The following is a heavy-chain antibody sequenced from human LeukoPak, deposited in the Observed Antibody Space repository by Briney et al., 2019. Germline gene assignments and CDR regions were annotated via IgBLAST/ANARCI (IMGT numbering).Heavy chain of an antibody. J-gene: IGHJ4*02. CDR3: AGYYGDYSWYFDY. V-gene: IGHV4-30-2*01. CDR2: IYHSGST. Sequence: SETLSLTCTVSGGSISSGGYYWSWIRQPPGKGLEWIGYIYHSGSTYYNPSLKSRVTISVDRSKNQFSLKLSSVTAADTAVYYCAGYYGDYSWYFDYWGQGTLVTVSS. CDR1: GGSISSGGYY. D-gene: IGHD4-17*01.